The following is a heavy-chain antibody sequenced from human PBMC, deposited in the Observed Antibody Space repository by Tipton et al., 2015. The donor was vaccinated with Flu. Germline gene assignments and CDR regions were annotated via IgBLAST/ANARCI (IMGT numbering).Heavy chain of an antibody. CDR2: IYTSGSA. J-gene: IGHJ4*02. D-gene: IGHD3-10*01. V-gene: IGHV4-4*07. Sequence: LRLSCTVSGGSMSSYYWSWIRQPAGKGLEWIGRIYTSGSAIHNPSPKSRVTMSVDTSKNQFSLKLSSVTAADTAVYYCARASGSGTYVIFDYWGQGTLVSVSS. CDR1: GGSMSSYY. CDR3: ARASGSGTYVIFDY.